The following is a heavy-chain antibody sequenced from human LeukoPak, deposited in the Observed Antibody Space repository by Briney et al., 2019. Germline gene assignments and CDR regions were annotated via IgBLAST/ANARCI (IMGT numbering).Heavy chain of an antibody. CDR1: GGSFSGYY. J-gene: IGHJ4*02. CDR3: ARGRRADCSGGSCYGTTVTTDLDY. CDR2: TNHSGST. Sequence: SETLSLTCAVYGGSFSGYYWSWIRQPPGKGLEWIGETNHSGSTNYNPSLKSRVTISVDTSKNQFSLKLSSVTAADTAVYYCARGRRADCSGGSCYGTTVTTDLDYWGQGTLVTVSS. D-gene: IGHD2-15*01. V-gene: IGHV4-34*01.